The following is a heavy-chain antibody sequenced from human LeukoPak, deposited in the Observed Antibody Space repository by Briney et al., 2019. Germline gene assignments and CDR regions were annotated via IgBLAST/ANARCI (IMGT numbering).Heavy chain of an antibody. Sequence: GESLKISCKGSGYSFTSYWIGWVRQMPGKGLEWMGIIYPGDFDTRYSPSFQGQVTISADKSISTAYLQWSSLKASDTAMYYCASSDYYDSSGYSSSIDYMDVWGKGTTVTVSS. V-gene: IGHV5-51*01. CDR2: IYPGDFDT. CDR3: ASSDYYDSSGYSSSIDYMDV. D-gene: IGHD3-22*01. CDR1: GYSFTSYW. J-gene: IGHJ6*03.